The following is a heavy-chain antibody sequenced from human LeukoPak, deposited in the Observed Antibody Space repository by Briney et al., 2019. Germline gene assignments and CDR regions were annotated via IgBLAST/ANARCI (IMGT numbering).Heavy chain of an antibody. CDR2: IKQDGSEK. J-gene: IGHJ4*02. CDR3: ARDLIGYYYGSGDMDY. CDR1: GFTFSSYA. V-gene: IGHV3-7*01. D-gene: IGHD3-10*01. Sequence: PGGSLRLSCAASGFTFSSYAMSWVRQAPGKGLEWVANIKQDGSEKYYVDSVKGRFTISRDNAKNSLYLQMNSLRAEDTAVYYCARDLIGYYYGSGDMDYWGQGTLVTVSS.